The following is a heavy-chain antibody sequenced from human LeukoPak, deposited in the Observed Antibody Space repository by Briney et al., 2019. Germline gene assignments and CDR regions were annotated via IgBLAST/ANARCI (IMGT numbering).Heavy chain of an antibody. J-gene: IGHJ4*02. CDR1: GGSFSGYY. CDR2: INHSGST. D-gene: IGHD6-19*01. V-gene: IGHV4-34*01. CDR3: ARAYRSGWSPQHFDY. Sequence: SETLSLTCAVYGGSFSGYYWSWIRQPPGKGLEWIGEINHSGSTNYNPSLKSRVTISVDTSKNQFSLKLSSVTAADTAVYYCARAYRSGWSPQHFDYWGQGTLVTVSS.